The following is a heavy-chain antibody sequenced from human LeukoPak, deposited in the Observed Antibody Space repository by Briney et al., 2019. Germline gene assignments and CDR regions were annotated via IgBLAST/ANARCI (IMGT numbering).Heavy chain of an antibody. J-gene: IGHJ4*02. CDR3: AKVRSGYCSSTSCYRIAVAGTGEGLDY. CDR1: GFTFSSYG. D-gene: IGHD2-2*01. Sequence: PGGSLRLSCAASGFTFSSYGMHWVRQAPGKGLEWVAFIRYDGSNKYYADSVKGRFTISRDNSKNTLYLQMNSLRAEDTAVYYCAKVRSGYCSSTSCYRIAVAGTGEGLDYWGQGTLVTVSS. V-gene: IGHV3-30*02. CDR2: IRYDGSNK.